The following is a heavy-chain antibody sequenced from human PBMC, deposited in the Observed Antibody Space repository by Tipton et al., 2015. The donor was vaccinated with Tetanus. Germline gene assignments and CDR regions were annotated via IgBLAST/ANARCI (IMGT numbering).Heavy chain of an antibody. D-gene: IGHD6-19*01. CDR2: IKGDGTTT. V-gene: IGHV3-74*01. CDR3: ARTYSSGYGMDV. Sequence: SLRLSCVASGFTFSTYWIRWVRQVPGKGLVWVSRIKGDGTTTAFADSVKGRFSISRDNAQNTLNLQMNSLRGEDTAVYYCARTYSSGYGMDVWGQGTTVIVS. J-gene: IGHJ6*02. CDR1: GFTFSTYW.